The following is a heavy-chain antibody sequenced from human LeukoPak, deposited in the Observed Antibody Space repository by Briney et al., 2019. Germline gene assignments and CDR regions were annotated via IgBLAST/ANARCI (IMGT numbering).Heavy chain of an antibody. J-gene: IGHJ4*02. Sequence: APVKVSCKASGYTFTGYYMHWVRQAPGQGLEWMGIINSSGGSTSYTQKFQGRVTMTRDTSTSTVYMELSSLRSEDTAVYYCARESYGEEDNWGQGTLVTVSS. D-gene: IGHD4-17*01. CDR3: ARESYGEEDN. CDR2: INSSGGST. CDR1: GYTFTGYY. V-gene: IGHV1-46*01.